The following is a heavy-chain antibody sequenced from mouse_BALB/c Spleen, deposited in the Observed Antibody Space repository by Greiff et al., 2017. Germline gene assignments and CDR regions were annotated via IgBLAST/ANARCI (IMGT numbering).Heavy chain of an antibody. Sequence: VQLQQSGAELAKPGASVKMSCKASGYTFTSYWMHWVKQRPGQGLEWIGYINPSTGYTEYNQKFKDKATLTADKSSSTAYMQLSSLTSEDSAVYYCARITTVSVWGAGTTVTVSS. CDR3: ARITTVSV. CDR2: INPSTGYT. V-gene: IGHV1-7*01. D-gene: IGHD1-1*01. J-gene: IGHJ1*01. CDR1: GYTFTSYW.